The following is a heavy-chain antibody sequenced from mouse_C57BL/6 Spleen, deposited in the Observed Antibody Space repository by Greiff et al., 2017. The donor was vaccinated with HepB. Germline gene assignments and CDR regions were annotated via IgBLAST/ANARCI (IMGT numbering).Heavy chain of an antibody. CDR2: INPSNGGT. D-gene: IGHD4-1*01. Sequence: VQLQQPGTELVKPGASVKLSCKASGYTFTSYWMHWVKQRPGQGLEWIGNINPSNGGTNYNEKFKSKATLTVDKSSSTAYMQLSSLTSEDSAVYYCARLGNWDEDYFDYWGQGTTLTVSS. V-gene: IGHV1-53*01. CDR1: GYTFTSYW. CDR3: ARLGNWDEDYFDY. J-gene: IGHJ2*01.